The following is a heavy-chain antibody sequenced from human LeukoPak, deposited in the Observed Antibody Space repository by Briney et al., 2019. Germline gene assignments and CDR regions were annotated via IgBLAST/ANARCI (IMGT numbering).Heavy chain of an antibody. Sequence: LEWIGEINHSGSTNYNPSLKSRVTISVDTSKNQFSLKLSSVTAADTAVYYCATRGYSYGYPWGQGTLVTVSS. V-gene: IGHV4-34*01. CDR2: INHSGST. D-gene: IGHD5-18*01. CDR3: ATRGYSYGYP. J-gene: IGHJ5*02.